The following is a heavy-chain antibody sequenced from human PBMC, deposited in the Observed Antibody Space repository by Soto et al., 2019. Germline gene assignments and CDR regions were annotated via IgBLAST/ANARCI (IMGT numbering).Heavy chain of an antibody. Sequence: QVQLVESGGDVVQPGTSLRLSCAASGFTFSTFGMHWVRQAPGKGLEWVALIWFDGSNINYADSVKGRFSISRDNSKNTLYLQMNSLRVEDTAVYYCARERRLRGDGDAFAIWGQGTLVTVSS. CDR1: GFTFSTFG. CDR3: ARERRLRGDGDAFAI. J-gene: IGHJ3*02. CDR2: IWFDGSNI. V-gene: IGHV3-33*01. D-gene: IGHD2-21*01.